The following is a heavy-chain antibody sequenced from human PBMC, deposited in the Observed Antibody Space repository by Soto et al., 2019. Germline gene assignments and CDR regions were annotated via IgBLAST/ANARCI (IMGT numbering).Heavy chain of an antibody. CDR1: GGSISSGGYS. Sequence: TLSLTCAVSGGSISSGGYSWSWIRQPPGKGLEWIGYIYHSGSTYYNPSLKSRVTISVDKSKNLFSLKLTSVTAADTAVYYCARIPVDTSMIYWLDPWGQGTLVTVSS. J-gene: IGHJ5*02. CDR3: ARIPVDTSMIYWLDP. D-gene: IGHD5-18*01. CDR2: IYHSGST. V-gene: IGHV4-30-2*02.